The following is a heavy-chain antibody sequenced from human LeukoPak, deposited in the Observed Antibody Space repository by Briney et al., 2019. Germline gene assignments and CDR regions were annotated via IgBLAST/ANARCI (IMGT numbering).Heavy chain of an antibody. Sequence: GGSLRLSCAASGFTFSSYTMSWVRQAPGKGLEWVSAISGSGGSTYYADSVKGRFTISRDNSKNTLYLQMNSLRAEDTAVYYCARDIPPGMVVLLWFGESDYGMDVWGQGTTVTVSS. D-gene: IGHD3-10*01. CDR1: GFTFSSYT. V-gene: IGHV3-23*01. J-gene: IGHJ6*02. CDR3: ARDIPPGMVVLLWFGESDYGMDV. CDR2: ISGSGGST.